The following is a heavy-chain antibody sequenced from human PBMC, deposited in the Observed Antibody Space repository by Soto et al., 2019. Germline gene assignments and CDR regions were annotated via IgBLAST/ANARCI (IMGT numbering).Heavy chain of an antibody. D-gene: IGHD3-10*01. Sequence: PSETLSLTCTVSGASISSDGYYWSWIRQHPGRGLECVGYIYYSGNTYYSPSLKSRLTVSLDTSKNQFSLELSSVTAADTAMYYCASGRTYYYGAGSYGFEYWGKGTPVNVS. V-gene: IGHV4-31*03. J-gene: IGHJ4*02. CDR2: IYYSGNT. CDR1: GASISSDGYY. CDR3: ASGRTYYYGAGSYGFEY.